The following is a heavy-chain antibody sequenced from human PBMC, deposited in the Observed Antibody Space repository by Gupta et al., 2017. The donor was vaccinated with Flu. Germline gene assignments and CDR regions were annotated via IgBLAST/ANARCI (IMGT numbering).Heavy chain of an antibody. CDR3: ATVQVSGDFRYFFDY. D-gene: IGHD7-27*01. V-gene: IGHV3-21*02. CDR2: ISSSSSYI. CDR1: GFTFSSYI. Sequence: EVQLVESGGGLVKPGGSLRLSCAASGFTFSSYIINWVRQAPGKGLEWVSSISSSSSYIYYADSVKGRFTISRDNAKNSLYLQMDSLRAEDTAVYYCATVQVSGDFRYFFDYWGQGTLVTVSS. J-gene: IGHJ4*02.